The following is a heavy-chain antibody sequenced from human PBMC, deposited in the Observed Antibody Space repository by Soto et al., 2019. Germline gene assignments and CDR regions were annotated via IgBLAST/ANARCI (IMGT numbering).Heavy chain of an antibody. CDR3: ARGVGTSWFFL. J-gene: IGHJ5*02. D-gene: IGHD2-2*01. V-gene: IGHV3-48*01. CDR1: GFNFRSES. CDR2: INSGSSVI. Sequence: EVQLVESGGGLVQPGGSLRLSCVVSGFNFRSESMTWVRQAPGKGPEWVSYINSGSSVIRYADSVKGRFTVFRDNDRDSLYLQMNGLRAEDSAVYYCARGVGTSWFFLWGPGTLVTVSS.